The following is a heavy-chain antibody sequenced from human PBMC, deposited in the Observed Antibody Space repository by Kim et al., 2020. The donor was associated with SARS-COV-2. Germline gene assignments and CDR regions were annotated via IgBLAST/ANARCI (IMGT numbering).Heavy chain of an antibody. V-gene: IGHV4-31*03. Sequence: SETLSLTCTVSGGSISSGGYYWSRLRPHPGKGLEWIGYIYYSGSTYYNPSLKSRVTISVDTYKNQFSLKLSSVTAADTAVYYCAGGKTNGVVNWFDPWGQGTLVTVSS. D-gene: IGHD2-8*01. CDR1: GGSISSGGYY. J-gene: IGHJ5*02. CDR3: AGGKTNGVVNWFDP. CDR2: IYYSGST.